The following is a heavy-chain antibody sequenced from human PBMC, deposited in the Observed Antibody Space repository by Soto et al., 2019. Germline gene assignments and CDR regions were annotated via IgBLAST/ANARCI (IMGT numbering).Heavy chain of an antibody. CDR2: IYAGSST. D-gene: IGHD3-22*01. CDR3: ATIPYDNSGTIFDY. Sequence: DVQLVESGGGLIQPGGSLRLSCAVSGFSVSSKYMSWVRQAAGKGLEWVSVIYAGSSTFYADSVKGRFTISRDYSKNSLYLQMNSLRAEDTAVYYCATIPYDNSGTIFDYWGQGTQVTVSS. V-gene: IGHV3-53*01. CDR1: GFSVSSKY. J-gene: IGHJ4*02.